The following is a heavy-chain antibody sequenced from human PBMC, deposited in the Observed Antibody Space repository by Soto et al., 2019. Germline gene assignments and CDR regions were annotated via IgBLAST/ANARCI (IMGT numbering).Heavy chain of an antibody. D-gene: IGHD2-2*01. CDR2: INPSGGST. J-gene: IGHJ6*04. V-gene: IGHV1-46*01. Sequence: ASVKVSCKASGYTFTSYYMHWVRQAPGQGLEWMGIINPSGGSTSYAQKFQGRVTMTRDTSTSTVYMELSSLRSEDTAVYYCARGSSTSCQSCYCYYGMDVWGEGTTVTVSS. CDR3: ARGSSTSCQSCYCYYGMDV. CDR1: GYTFTSYY.